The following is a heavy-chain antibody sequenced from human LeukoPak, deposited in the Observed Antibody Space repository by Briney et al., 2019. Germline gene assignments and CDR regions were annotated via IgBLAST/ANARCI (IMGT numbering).Heavy chain of an antibody. CDR3: AHSQGYSYGSNWFDP. CDR2: ISGSGGST. CDR1: GFTFSSYA. Sequence: PGGSLRLSCAASGFTFSSYAMSWVRQAPGKGLEWVSAISGSGGSTYYADSVKGRFTISRGNSKNTLYLQMNSLRAEDTAVYYCAHSQGYSYGSNWFDPWGQGTLVTVSS. V-gene: IGHV3-23*01. D-gene: IGHD5-18*01. J-gene: IGHJ5*02.